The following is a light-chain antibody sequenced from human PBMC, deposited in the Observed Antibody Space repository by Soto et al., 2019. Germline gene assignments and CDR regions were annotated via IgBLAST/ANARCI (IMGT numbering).Light chain of an antibody. CDR1: QSVSSSY. CDR2: GAS. Sequence: EIVLTQSPGTLSLSPGERATLSCRASQSVSSSYLAWYQQKPGQAPRLLIYGASSRATGIPGRFSGSASGTDFTLTISRLEPEVFAVYYCQHYGSSPTFGQGTKVEIK. V-gene: IGKV3-20*01. J-gene: IGKJ1*01. CDR3: QHYGSSPT.